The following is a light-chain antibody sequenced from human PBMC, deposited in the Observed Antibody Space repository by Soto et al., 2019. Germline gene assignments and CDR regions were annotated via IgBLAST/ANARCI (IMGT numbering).Light chain of an antibody. Sequence: EIVMTQSPATLSVSPGERATLSCRASQSVSSNLAWYQQKPGQAPRLLIYGASTRATGIPARFSGSGSGTEFTLTISSLPSEDFAVYYCQQYNNWPPPLTFGGGTKVELK. J-gene: IGKJ4*01. V-gene: IGKV3-15*01. CDR2: GAS. CDR3: QQYNNWPPPLT. CDR1: QSVSSN.